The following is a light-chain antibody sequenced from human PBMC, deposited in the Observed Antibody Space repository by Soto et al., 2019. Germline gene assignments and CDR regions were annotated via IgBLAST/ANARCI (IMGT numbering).Light chain of an antibody. Sequence: EVVMTQSPATLSVSPGERATLPCRASQSVSSNLAWYHQKPGQAPRLLISSASIRATGIPARFSGSGSGTEFTLTISSLQSEDFEIYYCQQYDEWPFTFGQGTKLEIK. CDR3: QQYDEWPFT. J-gene: IGKJ2*01. CDR1: QSVSSN. V-gene: IGKV3D-15*01. CDR2: SAS.